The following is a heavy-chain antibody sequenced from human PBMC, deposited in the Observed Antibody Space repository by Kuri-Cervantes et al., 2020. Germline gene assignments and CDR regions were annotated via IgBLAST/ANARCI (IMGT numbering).Heavy chain of an antibody. D-gene: IGHD2-2*01. CDR3: AREEGDPLLYGMDV. CDR1: RFTVSSNY. CDR2: IYSGGST. V-gene: IGHV3-66*01. J-gene: IGHJ6*02. Sequence: GGSLRLSCAASRFTVSSNYMSWVRQAPGKGLEWVSVIYSGGSTYYADSVKGRCTISRDNSKNTLYLQMNSLRAEDTAVYYCAREEGDPLLYGMDVWGQGTAVTVSS.